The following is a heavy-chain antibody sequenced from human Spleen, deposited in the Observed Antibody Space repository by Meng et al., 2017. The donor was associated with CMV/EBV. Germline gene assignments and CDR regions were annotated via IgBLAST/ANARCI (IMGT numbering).Heavy chain of an antibody. D-gene: IGHD3-16*01. V-gene: IGHV3-74*01. CDR3: ARKGLI. CDR1: GFTFSNFW. J-gene: IGHJ4*02. CDR2: TNTDGTTT. Sequence: GESLKISCAASGFTFSNFWMHWVRQTPGKGLEWVSRTNTDGTTTDYADSVKGRFTVSRDNGRNTLHLQMNSLRVEDTAVYYCARKGLIWGQGTLVTVSS.